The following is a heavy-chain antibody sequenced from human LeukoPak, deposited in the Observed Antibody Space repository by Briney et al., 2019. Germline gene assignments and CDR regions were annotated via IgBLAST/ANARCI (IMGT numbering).Heavy chain of an antibody. D-gene: IGHD6-19*01. J-gene: IGHJ4*02. V-gene: IGHV3-49*03. CDR3: SRGSGWLSVY. Sequence: GGSLRLSCTASGFTFGDYLMSWFRQAPGKGLEWIGFISGGTTEYAASVKGRFTISRDDTTSIAYLQMDSLTTEDTAVYYCSRGSGWLSVYWGQGTLVTVSS. CDR1: GFTFGDYL. CDR2: ISGGTT.